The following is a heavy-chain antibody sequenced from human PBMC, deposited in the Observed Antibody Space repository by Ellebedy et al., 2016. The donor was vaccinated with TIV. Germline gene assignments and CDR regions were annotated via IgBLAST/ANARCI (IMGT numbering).Heavy chain of an antibody. V-gene: IGHV1-2*02. Sequence: AASVKVSCKASGYTFTGYYIHWVRQAPGQGLGWMGWLNVASTDTNYAQRFRDRVTMTRDTSISTAYMDLSRLTSDDTAVDYCARSVMKVVTAAPLGYWGQGTLVTVSS. CDR3: ARSVMKVVTAAPLGY. CDR1: GYTFTGYY. CDR2: LNVASTDT. J-gene: IGHJ4*02. D-gene: IGHD3-22*01.